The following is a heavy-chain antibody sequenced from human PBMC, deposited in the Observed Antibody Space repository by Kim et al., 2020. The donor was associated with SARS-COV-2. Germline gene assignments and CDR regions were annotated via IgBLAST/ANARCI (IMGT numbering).Heavy chain of an antibody. CDR3: ARAGPTNYYSYTMDV. V-gene: IGHV3-74*01. J-gene: IGHJ6*02. Sequence: GGSLRLSCAASGFTFSSYWMHWVRQAPGKGLVWVSRINSIGSSTNYADSVKGRFTISRDNAKNTLYLQMNSLRAEDTAVYYCARAGPTNYYSYTMDVWGQGTTVTVSS. CDR1: GFTFSSYW. CDR2: INSIGSST. D-gene: IGHD3-10*01.